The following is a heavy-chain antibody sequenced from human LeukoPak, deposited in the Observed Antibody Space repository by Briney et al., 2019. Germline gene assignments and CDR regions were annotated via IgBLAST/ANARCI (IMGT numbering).Heavy chain of an antibody. CDR3: ARSSIVGTTDYFDY. CDR2: IYRSGSS. D-gene: IGHD1-26*01. Sequence: SETLSLTCTVSGGSISSYYWSWIRQPAGKGLEWIGRIYRSGSSNHNPSLKSRVTVSVDTSKNQFSLKLSSVTAADTAVYYCARSSIVGTTDYFDYWGQGTLVTVSS. J-gene: IGHJ4*02. V-gene: IGHV4-4*07. CDR1: GGSISSYY.